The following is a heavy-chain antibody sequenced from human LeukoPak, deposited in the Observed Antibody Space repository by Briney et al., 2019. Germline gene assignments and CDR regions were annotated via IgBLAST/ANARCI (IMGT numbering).Heavy chain of an antibody. CDR1: GFTFSSYS. Sequence: KTGGSLRLSCAASGFTFSSYSMNWVRQAPGKGLEWVSSISTSSLYIYYADSVRGRFTISRDNAKNSLYLQMNSLRAEDTAVYYCARDSDWNDGLDYWGQGTLVTVSS. CDR3: ARDSDWNDGLDY. J-gene: IGHJ4*02. CDR2: ISTSSLYI. D-gene: IGHD1-1*01. V-gene: IGHV3-21*01.